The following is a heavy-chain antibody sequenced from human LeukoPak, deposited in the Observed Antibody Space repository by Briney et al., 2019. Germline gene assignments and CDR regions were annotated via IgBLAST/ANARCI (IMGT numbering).Heavy chain of an antibody. CDR1: GGSFSGYS. D-gene: IGHD1-7*01. CDR3: ARGYNWNYFRRFYFDY. J-gene: IGHJ4*02. V-gene: IGHV4-34*01. CDR2: INHSGST. Sequence: PSETLSLTCAVYGGSFSGYSLSWIRQPPGKGLEWIGEINHSGSTICNPSLKRRGTIAVDTSENQFSLKLSSVIAADTTACYCARGYNWNYFRRFYFDYRGQGTLVTVSS.